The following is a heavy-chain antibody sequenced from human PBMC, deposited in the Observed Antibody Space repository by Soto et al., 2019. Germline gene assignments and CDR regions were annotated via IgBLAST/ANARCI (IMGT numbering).Heavy chain of an antibody. CDR3: ATQGFYRMGV. V-gene: IGHV4-4*02. Sequence: PSETLSLTCAVSGDYITGDNWWSWVRQPPGKGLEWIGEIHHSGATNYNPSLKSRVTISVDGSKNQFSLKLNSVTAADTAMFYCATQGFYRMGVWGRGTTVTVSS. J-gene: IGHJ6*02. CDR2: IHHSGAT. CDR1: GDYITGDNW.